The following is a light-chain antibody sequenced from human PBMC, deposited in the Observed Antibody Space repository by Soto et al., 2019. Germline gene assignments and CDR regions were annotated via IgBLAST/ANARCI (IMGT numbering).Light chain of an antibody. J-gene: IGLJ3*02. CDR2: GNS. Sequence: QSVLTQPPSVSGAPGQRVTISCTGSSSYIGASYAVHWYQQLPGTAPKLLIYGNSNRPSGVPDRFSGSKSGTSASLAITGLQAEDEADYYCQSYDSSLSGSVFGGGTKLTVL. CDR3: QSYDSSLSGSV. CDR1: SSYIGASYA. V-gene: IGLV1-40*01.